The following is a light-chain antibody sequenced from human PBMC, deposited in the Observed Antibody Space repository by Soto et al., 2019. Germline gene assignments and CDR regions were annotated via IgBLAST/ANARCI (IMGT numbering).Light chain of an antibody. CDR3: LQDYNYPRT. Sequence: AIHSTQSPSSLSASLGDIVTITCRASQGIRNELGWYQQKPGEAPKLLIYGASTLQSGVPSRFSGSGSGTDFTLTISSLQPEDFATYLCLQDYNYPRTFGQGTKVDIK. CDR1: QGIRNE. CDR2: GAS. V-gene: IGKV1-6*01. J-gene: IGKJ1*01.